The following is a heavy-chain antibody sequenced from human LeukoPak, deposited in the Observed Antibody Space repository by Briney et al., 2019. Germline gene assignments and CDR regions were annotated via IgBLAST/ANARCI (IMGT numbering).Heavy chain of an antibody. CDR2: IKQDGSEK. CDR1: GGSFSGYY. CDR3: AREPTIFGVVIPPDY. Sequence: ETLSLTCAVYGGSFSGYYWSWIRQPPGKGLEWVANIKQDGSEKYYVDSVKGRFTISRDNVKNSLYVQMNSLRAEDTAVYYCAREPTIFGVVIPPDYWGQGTLVTVSS. J-gene: IGHJ4*02. V-gene: IGHV3-7*03. D-gene: IGHD3-3*01.